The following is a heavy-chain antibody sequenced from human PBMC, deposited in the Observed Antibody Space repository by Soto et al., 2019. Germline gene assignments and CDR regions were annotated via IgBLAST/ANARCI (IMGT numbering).Heavy chain of an antibody. V-gene: IGHV3-48*03. CDR1: GFVFKNYE. CDR3: ARDIDNRDYYYGLDV. J-gene: IGHJ6*02. Sequence: GSLSLSCVACGFVFKNYEMNWVRQAPGKGLEWISYISNSGNTIYVADSMRGRFTISRDNAKNSLSLQMNSLRADETAVYYCARDIDNRDYYYGLDVWGQGTTVTVSS. CDR2: ISNSGNTI. D-gene: IGHD1-20*01.